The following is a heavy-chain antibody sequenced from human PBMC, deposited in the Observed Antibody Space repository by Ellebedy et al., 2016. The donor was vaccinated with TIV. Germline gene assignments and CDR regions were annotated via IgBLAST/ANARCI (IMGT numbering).Heavy chain of an antibody. CDR3: ARTALQTAVLDF. J-gene: IGHJ4*02. CDR2: IFHLGTT. CDR1: GDSINSSHW. Sequence: MPSETLSLTCAISGDSINSSHWWSWVRQTPGKGLEWIGEIFHLGTTNYSPSLKSRVTLSLDKSKNQFSLKMTSVSAADTAVDYCARTALQTAVLDFWGQGTLVTVSS. V-gene: IGHV4-4*02. D-gene: IGHD2-8*01.